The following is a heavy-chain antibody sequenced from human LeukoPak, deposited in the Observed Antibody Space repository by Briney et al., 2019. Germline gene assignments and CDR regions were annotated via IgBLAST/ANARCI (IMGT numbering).Heavy chain of an antibody. J-gene: IGHJ3*02. CDR3: ARCGIAAANDAFDI. Sequence: GASVKVSCKASGYTFTGYYMHWVRQAPGQGLEWMGWINPNSGGTNYAQKFQGRVTMTRDTSISTAYMELSRLRSDDTAVYYCARCGIAAANDAFDIWGQGTMVTVSS. CDR2: INPNSGGT. V-gene: IGHV1-2*02. D-gene: IGHD6-13*01. CDR1: GYTFTGYY.